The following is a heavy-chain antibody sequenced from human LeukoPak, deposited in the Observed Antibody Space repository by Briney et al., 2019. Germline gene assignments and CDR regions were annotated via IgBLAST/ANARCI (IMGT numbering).Heavy chain of an antibody. CDR2: IYYRGST. CDR1: GGSISSLY. Sequence: SETLSLTCSVSGGSISSLYWSWIRQPQGKGLEWIGYIYYRGSTNYNPSLKSRVTFSVDTSKNQFSLKLNSVTAADTAVYYCARGGDYGDLRYFDYWGQGTLVTVSS. J-gene: IGHJ4*02. CDR3: ARGGDYGDLRYFDY. V-gene: IGHV4-59*01. D-gene: IGHD4-17*01.